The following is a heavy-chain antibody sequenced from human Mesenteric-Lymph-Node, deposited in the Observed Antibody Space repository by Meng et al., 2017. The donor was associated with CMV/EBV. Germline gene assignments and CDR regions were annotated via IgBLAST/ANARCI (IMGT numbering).Heavy chain of an antibody. J-gene: IGHJ4*02. V-gene: IGHV1-69*10. D-gene: IGHD4-11*01. CDR2: IIPILGIA. CDR3: ARARIGEGLHHDFDY. Sequence: SVKVSCKASGGTFSSYAISWVRQAPGQGLEWMGGIIPILGIANYAQKFQGRVTITADESTSTAYMELSSLRSEDTAVYYCARARIGEGLHHDFDYWGQGTLVTVSS. CDR1: GGTFSSYA.